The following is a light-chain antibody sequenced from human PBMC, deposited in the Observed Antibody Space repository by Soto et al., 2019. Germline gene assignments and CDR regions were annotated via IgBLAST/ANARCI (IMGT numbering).Light chain of an antibody. CDR3: QQYGSSPPYT. CDR1: QSVSSSY. J-gene: IGKJ2*01. CDR2: GAS. V-gene: IGKV3-20*01. Sequence: EIVLTQSPGTLSLSPGERATLSCRASQSVSSSYLAWYQQKPGQAPRLLIYGASSRATGIPDRFSGSGSGTAFTLTISRLEPEDFAVDYCQQYGSSPPYTFGQGTKLEIK.